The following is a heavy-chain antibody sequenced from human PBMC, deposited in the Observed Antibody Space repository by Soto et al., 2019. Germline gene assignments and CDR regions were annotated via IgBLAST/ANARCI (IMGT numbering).Heavy chain of an antibody. Sequence: ASVKVSCKASGYTFTSYGISWVRQAPGQGLEWMGWISAYNGNTNYAQKLQGRVTMTTDTSTSTAYMELRSLRSDDTAVYYCARDKYYYDSSGTGGAFDIWGQGTMSPSPQ. CDR3: ARDKYYYDSSGTGGAFDI. V-gene: IGHV1-18*01. D-gene: IGHD3-22*01. CDR2: ISAYNGNT. CDR1: GYTFTSYG. J-gene: IGHJ3*02.